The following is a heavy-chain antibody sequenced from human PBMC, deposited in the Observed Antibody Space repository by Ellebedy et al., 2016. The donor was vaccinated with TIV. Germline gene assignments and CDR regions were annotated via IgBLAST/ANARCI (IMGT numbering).Heavy chain of an antibody. D-gene: IGHD4-23*01. CDR1: GFTFSSYS. Sequence: GESLKISCAASGFTFSSYSMNWVRQAPGKGLEWVANIKKDGTEKYYVDSVRGRFTISRDNAKNSLYLQMDSLRADDTAVYYCAGGGGFLSDIWGQGTMVTVSS. CDR2: IKKDGTEK. J-gene: IGHJ3*02. V-gene: IGHV3-7*01. CDR3: AGGGGFLSDI.